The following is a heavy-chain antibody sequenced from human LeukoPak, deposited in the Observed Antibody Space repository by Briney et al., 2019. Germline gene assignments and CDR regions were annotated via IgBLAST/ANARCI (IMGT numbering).Heavy chain of an antibody. CDR1: GGSISSYY. D-gene: IGHD6-13*01. Sequence: PSETLSLTCTVSGGSISSYYWSWIRQPPGKGLEWIGYIYYSGSTNYNPSLKSRVTISVDTSKNQFSLKLSSVTAADTAVYYCARDLSIAAAGDYYYYGMDVWGQGTTVTVSS. J-gene: IGHJ6*02. CDR2: IYYSGST. CDR3: ARDLSIAAAGDYYYYGMDV. V-gene: IGHV4-59*01.